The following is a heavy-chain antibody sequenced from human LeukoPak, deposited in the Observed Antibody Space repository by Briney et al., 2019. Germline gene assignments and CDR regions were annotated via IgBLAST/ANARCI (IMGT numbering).Heavy chain of an antibody. CDR1: GFPFSTYW. Sequence: PGGSLRLSCAASGFPFSTYWMTWVRQAPGKGLEWVANIKQDGSKTYYADSVKGRFTISRDNAKNSVYLQMNSLRSEDTAFYHCARDRCSSTSCYNTPNWFDPWGQGTLVTVSS. V-gene: IGHV3-7*03. D-gene: IGHD2-2*02. J-gene: IGHJ5*02. CDR2: IKQDGSKT. CDR3: ARDRCSSTSCYNTPNWFDP.